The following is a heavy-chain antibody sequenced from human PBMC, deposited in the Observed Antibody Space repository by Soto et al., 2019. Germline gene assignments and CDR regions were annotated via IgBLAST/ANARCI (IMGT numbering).Heavy chain of an antibody. V-gene: IGHV1-69*06. D-gene: IGHD2-2*01. J-gene: IGHJ4*02. CDR3: ARGLDQPPVGLYFDT. CDR2: IIPAFGTA. Sequence: QVQLVQSGAEVKNPGSSVKVSCKTSGGTFNSYLIDWVRQAPGQGLEWMGGIIPAFGTAKYAQKFQGRVTITAVKSTTTAYMELRTLTSEDTAVYYCARGLDQPPVGLYFDTWGQGTLVTVSS. CDR1: GGTFNSYL.